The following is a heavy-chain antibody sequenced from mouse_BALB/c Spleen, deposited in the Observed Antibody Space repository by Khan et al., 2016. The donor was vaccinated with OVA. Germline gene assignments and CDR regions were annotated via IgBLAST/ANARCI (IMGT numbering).Heavy chain of an antibody. V-gene: IGHV5-9-3*01. CDR2: ISSGDTYT. CDR1: GFTFSSYA. Sequence: EVQLVESGGGLVKPGGSLKLSCAASGFTFSSYAMSWVRQTPEKRLEWVATISSGDTYTYYPDSVKGRFTISRDNAKNTLYLQMSSMRLGDTAMYYCARAPIATVVATSYWFFDVWGAGTTVTVST. J-gene: IGHJ1*01. CDR3: ARAPIATVVATSYWFFDV. D-gene: IGHD1-1*01.